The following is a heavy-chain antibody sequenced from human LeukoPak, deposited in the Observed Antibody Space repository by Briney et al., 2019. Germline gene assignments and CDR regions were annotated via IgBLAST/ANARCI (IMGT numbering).Heavy chain of an antibody. Sequence: SETLSLTCTVSAGSISSSSYYWGWIRQPPGKGLEWIGSIYYSGSTYYNPSLKSRVTISVDTSKNQFSLKLSSVTAADTAVYYCARDGGIAVAGNDLWGRGTLVTVSS. CDR2: IYYSGST. CDR1: AGSISSSSYY. V-gene: IGHV4-39*07. CDR3: ARDGGIAVAGNDL. J-gene: IGHJ2*01. D-gene: IGHD6-19*01.